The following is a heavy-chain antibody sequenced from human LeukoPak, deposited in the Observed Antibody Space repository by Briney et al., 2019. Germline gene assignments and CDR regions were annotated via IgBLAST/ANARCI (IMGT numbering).Heavy chain of an antibody. D-gene: IGHD3-3*01. CDR1: GFTFGDYV. Sequence: GGSLRLSCTTSGFTFGDYVVSWFRQAPGKGLEWVGFIRSKPYGGTTEYAASVKGRFTISRDDSKSIAYLQMNSLKTEDTAVYYCTRGSDSIFGVARDGFDYWGQGTLVTVSS. J-gene: IGHJ4*02. V-gene: IGHV3-49*03. CDR2: IRSKPYGGTT. CDR3: TRGSDSIFGVARDGFDY.